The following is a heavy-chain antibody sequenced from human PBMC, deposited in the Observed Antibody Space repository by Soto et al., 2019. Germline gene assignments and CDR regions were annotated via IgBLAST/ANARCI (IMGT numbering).Heavy chain of an antibody. V-gene: IGHV3-15*07. CDR1: GFTFTNAW. Sequence: EVQLVESGGGLVKPGGSLRVSCAASGFTFTNAWMNWVRQAPGKGLEWVGRIKSKADGGATDYAAPVKGRFTISRDDPTNTLYLQMNSLKTEDTAVYYCTPRDVVPGYYWYFDLWGRGTLVTVSS. D-gene: IGHD2-21*01. CDR3: TPRDVVPGYYWYFDL. CDR2: IKSKADGGAT. J-gene: IGHJ2*01.